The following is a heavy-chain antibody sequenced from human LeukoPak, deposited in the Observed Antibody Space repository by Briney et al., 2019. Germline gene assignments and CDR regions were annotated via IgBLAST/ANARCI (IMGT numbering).Heavy chain of an antibody. CDR2: ISSSGSTI. V-gene: IGHV3-11*01. D-gene: IGHD3-10*01. CDR3: ASPSLGYGSGSYIDAFDI. CDR1: GFTFSDYY. Sequence: GGSLRLSCAASGFTFSDYYMSWIRQAPGKGLEWVSYISSSGSTIYYAGSVKGRFTISRDNAKNSLYLQMNSLRAEDTAVYYCASPSLGYGSGSYIDAFDIWGQGTMVTVSS. J-gene: IGHJ3*02.